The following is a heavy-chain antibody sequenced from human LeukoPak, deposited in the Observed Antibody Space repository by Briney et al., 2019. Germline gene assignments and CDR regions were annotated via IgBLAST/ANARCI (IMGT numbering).Heavy chain of an antibody. CDR1: GYSISSGYY. CDR2: IYHSGST. Sequence: SETLSLTCTVSGYSISSGYYWGWIRQPPGKGLEWIGSIYHSGSTYYNPSLKSRVTISVDTSKNQFSLKLSSVTAADTAVYYCARDLSSGSHFNWGQGTLVTVSS. CDR3: ARDLSSGSHFN. D-gene: IGHD3-10*01. V-gene: IGHV4-38-2*02. J-gene: IGHJ4*02.